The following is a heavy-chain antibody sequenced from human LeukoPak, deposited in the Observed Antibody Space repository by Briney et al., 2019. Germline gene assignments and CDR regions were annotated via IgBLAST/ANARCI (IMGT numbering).Heavy chain of an antibody. CDR2: INPNSGGS. CDR1: GYTFTGYY. J-gene: IGHJ4*02. D-gene: IGHD4-17*01. Sequence: GASVKVSCKASGYTFTGYYIHWVRQAPGQGLEWMGWINPNSGGSNYAQKFQGRVTMTRDTSISTAYMELSRLRSDDTAVYYCARDRRGAYGDYATSFWGQGTLVTVSS. V-gene: IGHV1-2*02. CDR3: ARDRRGAYGDYATSF.